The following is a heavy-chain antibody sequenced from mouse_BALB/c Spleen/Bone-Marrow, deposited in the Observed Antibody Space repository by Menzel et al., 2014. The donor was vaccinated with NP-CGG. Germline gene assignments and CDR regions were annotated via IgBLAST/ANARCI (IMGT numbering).Heavy chain of an antibody. CDR3: AGSYGNGRNPGAWFDY. D-gene: IGHD2-1*01. J-gene: IGHJ3*01. CDR1: GYAFSSSW. CDR2: IYFGDGDT. V-gene: IGHV1-82*01. Sequence: VMVVESGRELVKPGASVKISCKGSGYAFSSSWMNWVKQRPGQGLEWIGWIYFGDGDTNNNGKYKDYATLTADKSSSTALLQLRSLPSVDDAVFFCAGSYGNGRNPGAWFDYWGQGTLVTVSA.